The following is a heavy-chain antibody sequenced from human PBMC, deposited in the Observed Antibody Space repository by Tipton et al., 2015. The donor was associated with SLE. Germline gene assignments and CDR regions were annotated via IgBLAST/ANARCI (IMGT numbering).Heavy chain of an antibody. CDR1: GGSISSSSSYY. CDR2: INHRGST. CDR3: ARIPAVAGTGVAY. D-gene: IGHD6-19*01. V-gene: IGHV4-34*01. Sequence: TLSLTCAVYGGSISSSSSYYWAWIRQPPGKGVEWIGEINHRGSTNYNPSLKSRVTISLDTSENHFSLKLTSVTAADTAVYYCARIPAVAGTGVAYWGQGTLVTVSS. J-gene: IGHJ4*02.